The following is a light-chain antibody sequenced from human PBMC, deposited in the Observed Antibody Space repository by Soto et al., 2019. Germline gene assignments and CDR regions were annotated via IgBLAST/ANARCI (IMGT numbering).Light chain of an antibody. CDR1: SSNIGSNS. CDR3: AAWDERLKGWM. J-gene: IGLJ3*02. V-gene: IGLV1-44*01. CDR2: GDN. Sequence: QYVLIQPPSVSGTPGQRVIISCSGSSSNIGSNSANWYQQLPGTAPGLLIYGDNKRPSRVPDRFSGSKSGTSASLAISGLQSGDEADYYCAAWDERLKGWMFGGGTKLTVL.